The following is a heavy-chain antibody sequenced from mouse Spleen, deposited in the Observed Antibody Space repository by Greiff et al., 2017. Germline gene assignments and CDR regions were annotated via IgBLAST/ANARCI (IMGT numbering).Heavy chain of an antibody. V-gene: IGHV1-52*01. Sequence: QVQLQQPGAELVRPGSSVKLSCKASGYTFTSYWMHWVKQRPIQGLEWIGNIDPSDSETHYNQKFKDKATLTVDKSSSTAYMQLSSLTSEDSAVYYCARCYYGSSYEGFDYWGQGTTLTVSS. CDR1: GYTFTSYW. J-gene: IGHJ2*01. D-gene: IGHD1-1*01. CDR2: IDPSDSET. CDR3: ARCYYGSSYEGFDY.